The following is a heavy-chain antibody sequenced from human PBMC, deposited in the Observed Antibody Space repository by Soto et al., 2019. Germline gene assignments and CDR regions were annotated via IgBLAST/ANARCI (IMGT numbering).Heavy chain of an antibody. Sequence: GGSLRLSCAASGFTFSSYGMHWVRQAPGKGLEWVAVISYDGSNKYYADSVKGRFTISRDNSKNTLYLQMNSLRAEDTAVYYCAKDLSDFWSGYYQWDYYYYGMDVWGQGTTVTVSS. CDR3: AKDLSDFWSGYYQWDYYYYGMDV. D-gene: IGHD3-3*01. CDR2: ISYDGSNK. CDR1: GFTFSSYG. V-gene: IGHV3-30*18. J-gene: IGHJ6*02.